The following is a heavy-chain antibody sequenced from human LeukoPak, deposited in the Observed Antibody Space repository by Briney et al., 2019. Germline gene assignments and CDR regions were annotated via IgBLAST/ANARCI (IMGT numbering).Heavy chain of an antibody. D-gene: IGHD3-10*01. Sequence: GGSLRLSCAASGFTFSSYSMNWVRRAPGKGLEWVSGISWNSGSIGYADSVKGRFTISRDNAKNSLYLQMNSLRAEDTALYYCAKALYGELLFPFDYWGQGTLVTVSS. CDR2: ISWNSGSI. CDR3: AKALYGELLFPFDY. J-gene: IGHJ4*02. CDR1: GFTFSSYS. V-gene: IGHV3-9*01.